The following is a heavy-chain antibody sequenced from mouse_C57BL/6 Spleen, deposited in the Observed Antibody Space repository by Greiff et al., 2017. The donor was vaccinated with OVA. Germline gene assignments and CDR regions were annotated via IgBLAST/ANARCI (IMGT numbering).Heavy chain of an antibody. J-gene: IGHJ3*01. CDR1: GYTFTGYW. D-gene: IGHD2-5*01. CDR2: ILPGSGST. Sequence: QVQLQQSGAELMKPGASVTLSCKATGYTFTGYWIEWVKQRPGHGLEWIGEILPGSGSTNYNEKFKGKATVTADTSSNTAYMQLSSLTSEDSAISDCARSEAYYSNPCAYWGQGTLVTVSA. CDR3: ARSEAYYSNPCAY. V-gene: IGHV1-9*01.